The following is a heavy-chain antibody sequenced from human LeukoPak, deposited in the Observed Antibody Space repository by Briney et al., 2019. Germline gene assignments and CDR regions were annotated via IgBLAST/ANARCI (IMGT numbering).Heavy chain of an antibody. V-gene: IGHV1-8*01. CDR2: MSPNTGNT. J-gene: IGHJ3*02. Sequence: ASVKVSCKASGYTFTNYDIDWVRQTTGQGLEWMGWMSPNTGNTGYGQKFQGRITMTRNTSISTAYMELSSLTSDDTAVYFCVSRRKGRAYDIWGQGTMVTVSS. CDR3: VSRRKGRAYDI. CDR1: GYTFTNYD.